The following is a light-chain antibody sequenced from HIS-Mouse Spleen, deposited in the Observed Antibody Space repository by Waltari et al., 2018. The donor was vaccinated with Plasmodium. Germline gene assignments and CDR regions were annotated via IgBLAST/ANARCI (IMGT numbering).Light chain of an antibody. Sequence: EIVLTQSPGTLSLSPGERATLSCRASQSVSSSYVAWYQQKPGQAPRLLIYGASSRATGIPDRFSGSGSGTDFTLTISRLEPEDFAVYYCQQYGSSGTFGQGTKVEIK. J-gene: IGKJ1*01. CDR1: QSVSSSY. CDR2: GAS. V-gene: IGKV3-20*01. CDR3: QQYGSSGT.